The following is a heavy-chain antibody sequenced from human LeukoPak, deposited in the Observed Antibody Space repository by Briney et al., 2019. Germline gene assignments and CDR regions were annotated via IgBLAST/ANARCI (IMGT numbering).Heavy chain of an antibody. V-gene: IGHV3-21*01. J-gene: IGHJ4*02. CDR3: ARALATIFEVALDY. CDR1: GFTFSSYS. Sequence: KSGGSLRLSCAASGFTFSSYSMNWVRQAPGKGLEWVSSISSSSSYIYYADSVKGRFTISRDNAKNSLYLQMNSLRAEDTAVYYCARALATIFEVALDYWGQGTLVTVSS. D-gene: IGHD3-3*01. CDR2: ISSSSSYI.